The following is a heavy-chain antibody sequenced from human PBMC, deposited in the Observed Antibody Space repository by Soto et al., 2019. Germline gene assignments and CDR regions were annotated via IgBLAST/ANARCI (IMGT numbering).Heavy chain of an antibody. CDR1: GGSISSYY. D-gene: IGHD2-2*01. Sequence: QVQLQESGPGLVKPSETLSLTCTVSGGSISSYYWSWIRQPPGKGLEWIGYIYYSGSTNYNPSLKSRVTISVDTSKNQFSLKLSSVTAADTAVYYCARQLRTSRCSTSCIYYYYMDVWGKGTTVTVSS. V-gene: IGHV4-59*08. CDR2: IYYSGST. CDR3: ARQLRTSRCSTSCIYYYYMDV. J-gene: IGHJ6*03.